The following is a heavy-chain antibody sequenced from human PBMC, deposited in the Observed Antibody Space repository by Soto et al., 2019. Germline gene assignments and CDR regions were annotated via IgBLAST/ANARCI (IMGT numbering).Heavy chain of an antibody. J-gene: IGHJ5*02. D-gene: IGHD5-18*01. V-gene: IGHV4-59*01. Sequence: QVQLQESGPGLVKPSETLSLTCTVSGGSISSYYWSWIRQPPGKGLEWIGYIYYSGSTNDNPSLKSRVTISVDTSKNQFSLKLSSVTAADTAVYYCARDPGYSYGPNWFDPWGQGTLVTVSS. CDR2: IYYSGST. CDR3: ARDPGYSYGPNWFDP. CDR1: GGSISSYY.